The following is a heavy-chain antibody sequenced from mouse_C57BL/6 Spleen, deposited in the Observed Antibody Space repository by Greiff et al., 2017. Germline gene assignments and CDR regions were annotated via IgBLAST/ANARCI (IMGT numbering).Heavy chain of an antibody. CDR3: ARVNYSNSWFAY. J-gene: IGHJ3*01. CDR2: INPSTGGT. Sequence: VQLQQSGPELVKPGASVKISCKASGYSFTGYYMNWVKQSPEKSLEWIGEINPSTGGTTYNQKFKAKATLTVDKSSSTAYMQLKSLTSEDSAVYYCARVNYSNSWFAYWGQGTLVTVSA. V-gene: IGHV1-42*01. CDR1: GYSFTGYY. D-gene: IGHD2-5*01.